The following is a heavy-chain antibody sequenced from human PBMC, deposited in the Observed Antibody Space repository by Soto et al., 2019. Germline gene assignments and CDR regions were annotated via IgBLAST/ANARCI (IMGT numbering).Heavy chain of an antibody. J-gene: IGHJ4*02. CDR3: ARAKAIAADYFVY. V-gene: IGHV4-4*02. CDR1: GGFISSDNW. Sequence: QVRLQESGPGLVKPSGTLSLTCAVSGGFISSDNWWSWVRQPPGKWLEWIAEISHSGTTNYNPSLKSRVTTSVDKSTNHFSLKLSSVTAADTAVYYWARAKAIAADYFVYWGQGTLVTVSS. D-gene: IGHD2-21*01. CDR2: ISHSGTT.